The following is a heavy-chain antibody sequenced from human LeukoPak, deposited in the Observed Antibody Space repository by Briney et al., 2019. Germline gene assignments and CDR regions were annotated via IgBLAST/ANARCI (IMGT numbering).Heavy chain of an antibody. D-gene: IGHD3-3*01. CDR3: ATAGSLMDFWSGYYTIDY. Sequence: GGSLRLSCAASGFTFSSYAMSWVRQAPGKGLEWVSAISGSGGSTYYADSVKGRFTISRDNSKNTLYLQMNSLRAGDTAVYYCATAGSLMDFWSGYYTIDYWGQGTLVTVSS. V-gene: IGHV3-23*01. J-gene: IGHJ4*02. CDR1: GFTFSSYA. CDR2: ISGSGGST.